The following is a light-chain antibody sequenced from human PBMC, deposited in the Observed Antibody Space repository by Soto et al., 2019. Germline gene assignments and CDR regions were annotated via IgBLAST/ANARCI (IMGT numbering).Light chain of an antibody. CDR1: QSLDGNF. CDR3: QQYENYWT. CDR2: GAS. Sequence: EIVLTQSPGTLSLSPGERATLSCRASQSLDGNFLAWYQEKPGQAPRLLIYGASSRASGIPDRFSGSGSGTEFSLTISNLQPDDCATYYCQQYENYWTFGQGTKVDIK. J-gene: IGKJ1*01. V-gene: IGKV3-20*01.